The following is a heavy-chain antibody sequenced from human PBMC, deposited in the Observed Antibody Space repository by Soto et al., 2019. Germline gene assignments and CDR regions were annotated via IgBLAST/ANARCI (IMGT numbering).Heavy chain of an antibody. V-gene: IGHV1-8*01. J-gene: IGHJ6*02. CDR1: GYTFTSYD. CDR2: MNPNSGNT. D-gene: IGHD3-10*01. CDR3: ARRITMVRGGSVNYYYYGMDV. Sequence: ASVKVSCKASGYTFTSYDINWVRQATGQGLEWMGWMNPNSGNTGYAQKFQGRVAMTRNTSISTAYMELSSLRSEDTAVYYCARRITMVRGGSVNYYYYGMDVWGQGTTVTVSS.